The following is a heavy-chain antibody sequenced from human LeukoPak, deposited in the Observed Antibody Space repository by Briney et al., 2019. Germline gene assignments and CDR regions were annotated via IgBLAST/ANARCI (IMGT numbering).Heavy chain of an antibody. CDR1: GGAFSSYP. J-gene: IGHJ6*02. Sequence: ASVKVSCKASGGAFSSYPNTWVRQAPGQGLEWMGGIIPIFASANYAQKFQGRVTITADESTSTAYMEVSSLRSEDTAVYYCARIRTTSSSFYGMDVWGQGTTVTVSS. V-gene: IGHV1-69*13. D-gene: IGHD2-2*01. CDR2: IIPIFASA. CDR3: ARIRTTSSSFYGMDV.